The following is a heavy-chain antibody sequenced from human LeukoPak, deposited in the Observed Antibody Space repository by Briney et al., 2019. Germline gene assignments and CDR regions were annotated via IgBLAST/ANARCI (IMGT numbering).Heavy chain of an antibody. CDR3: ARDSSGYYGHFQH. CDR2: IYYSGST. CDR1: GGSISSYC. J-gene: IGHJ1*01. Sequence: PSETLSLTCTVSGGSISSYCWSWIRQPPGKGLEWIGYIYYSGSTNYNPSLKSRVTISVDTSKNQFSLKLSSVTAADTAVYYCARDSSGYYGHFQHWGQGTLVTVSS. V-gene: IGHV4-59*01. D-gene: IGHD3-22*01.